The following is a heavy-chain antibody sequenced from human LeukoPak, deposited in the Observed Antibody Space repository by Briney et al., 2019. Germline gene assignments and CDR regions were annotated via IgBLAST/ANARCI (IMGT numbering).Heavy chain of an antibody. CDR1: GGTFSSYA. CDR3: ARCGPYCSGGSCSDY. Sequence: SVKVSCTASGGTFSSYAISWVRQAPGQGLEWMGGIIPIFGTANYAQKFQGRVTITADESTSTAYMEMSSLRSEDTAVYYCARCGPYCSGGSCSDYWGQGTLVTVSS. V-gene: IGHV1-69*13. D-gene: IGHD2-15*01. J-gene: IGHJ4*02. CDR2: IIPIFGTA.